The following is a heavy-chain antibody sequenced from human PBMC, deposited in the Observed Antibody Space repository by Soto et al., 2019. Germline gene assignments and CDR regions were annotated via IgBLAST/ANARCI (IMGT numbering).Heavy chain of an antibody. D-gene: IGHD1-7*01. J-gene: IGHJ5*02. Sequence: VGSLRLSGAACGFTFSSYDMSWVRYAPGKGLEWVSAISGSGSSTYYAESVKGRFTISRDNSKNTLYLQMNSLRAEDTALYYGARKEGFNWNYAWFDPWGQGTLVTASS. V-gene: IGHV3-23*01. CDR3: ARKEGFNWNYAWFDP. CDR1: GFTFSSYD. CDR2: ISGSGSST.